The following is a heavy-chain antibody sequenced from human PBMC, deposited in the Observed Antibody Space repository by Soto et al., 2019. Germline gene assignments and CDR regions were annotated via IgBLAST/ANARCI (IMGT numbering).Heavy chain of an antibody. D-gene: IGHD4-17*01. CDR3: ARGVRSMTTVTPPVE. CDR2: IYHSGST. CDR1: GGSISSGGYS. Sequence: SETLSLTCAVSGGSISSGGYSWSWIRQPPGKGLEWIGYIYHSGSTYYNPSLKSRVTISVDRSKNQFSLKLSSVTAADTAVYYCARGVRSMTTVTPPVEWGQGTLVTSPQ. J-gene: IGHJ4*02. V-gene: IGHV4-30-2*01.